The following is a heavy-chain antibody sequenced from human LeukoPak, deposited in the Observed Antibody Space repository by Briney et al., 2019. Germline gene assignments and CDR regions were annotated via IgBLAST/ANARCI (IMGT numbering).Heavy chain of an antibody. CDR1: GFTFDDYA. J-gene: IGHJ4*02. CDR3: AKGSCSSTNCYLSDY. Sequence: PGGSLRLSCAASGFTFDDYAMHWVRQAPGKGLEWVPGISWNSGSIGYADSVKGRFTISRDNAKNSLYLQMNSLIPEDMALYYCAKGSCSSTNCYLSDYWGQGTLVTVSS. V-gene: IGHV3-9*03. CDR2: ISWNSGSI. D-gene: IGHD2-2*01.